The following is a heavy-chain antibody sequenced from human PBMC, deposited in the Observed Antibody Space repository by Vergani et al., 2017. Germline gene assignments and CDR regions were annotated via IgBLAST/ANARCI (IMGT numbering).Heavy chain of an antibody. V-gene: IGHV3-30*18. D-gene: IGHD1-1*01. CDR3: AKESRAGTTSHYYGMDV. J-gene: IGHJ6*02. Sequence: QVQLVESGGGVVQPGRSLRLSCAASGFTFSDYGMHWVRQAPGKGLEWVAVISYDGSNKYYADSVKGRFTISRDNSKNTLYLQMNSLRAEDTAVYYCAKESRAGTTSHYYGMDVWGQGTTVTVSS. CDR1: GFTFSDYG. CDR2: ISYDGSNK.